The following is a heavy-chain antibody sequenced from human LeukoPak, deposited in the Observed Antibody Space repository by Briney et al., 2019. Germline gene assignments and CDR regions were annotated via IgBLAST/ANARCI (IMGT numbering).Heavy chain of an antibody. Sequence: RASVKVSCKASGGTFSSYAISWVRQAPGQGLEWMGGIIPIFGTANYAQKFQGGVTITADESTSTAYMELSSLRSEDTAVYYCARDSPYYDFWSGSAPSSYYYMDVWGKGTTVTVSS. V-gene: IGHV1-69*13. D-gene: IGHD3-3*01. CDR3: ARDSPYYDFWSGSAPSSYYYMDV. J-gene: IGHJ6*03. CDR2: IIPIFGTA. CDR1: GGTFSSYA.